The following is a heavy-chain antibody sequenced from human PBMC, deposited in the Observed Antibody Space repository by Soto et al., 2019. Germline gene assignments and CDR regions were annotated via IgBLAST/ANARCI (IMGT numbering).Heavy chain of an antibody. Sequence: ASVKVSCKASGYTLTSYAMHWVRQAPGQRLEWMGWINAGNGNTKYSQKFQGRVTITRDTSASTAYMELSSLRSEDTAVYYCARHKRGAGLRRYYYYGMDVWGQGTTVTVSS. CDR1: GYTLTSYA. V-gene: IGHV1-3*01. CDR2: INAGNGNT. J-gene: IGHJ6*02. D-gene: IGHD3-10*01. CDR3: ARHKRGAGLRRYYYYGMDV.